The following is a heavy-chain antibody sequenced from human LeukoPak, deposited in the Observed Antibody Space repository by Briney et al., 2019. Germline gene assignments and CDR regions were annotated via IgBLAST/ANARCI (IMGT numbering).Heavy chain of an antibody. CDR2: IYYSGST. Sequence: SETLSLTCTVSGGSISSSSYYWGWIRQPPGKGLEWIGSIYYSGSTHYNPSLKSRVTISVDTSKNQFSLKLSSVTAADTAVYYCASSMVRVGWFDPWGQGTLVTVSS. V-gene: IGHV4-39*01. CDR1: GGSISSSSYY. D-gene: IGHD3-10*01. J-gene: IGHJ5*02. CDR3: ASSMVRVGWFDP.